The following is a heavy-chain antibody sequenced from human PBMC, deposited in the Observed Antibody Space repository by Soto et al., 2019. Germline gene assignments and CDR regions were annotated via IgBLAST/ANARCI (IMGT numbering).Heavy chain of an antibody. CDR1: GFTFSSYA. J-gene: IGHJ4*02. V-gene: IGHV3-30*04. Sequence: QVQLVESGGGVVQPGRSLRLSCAASGFTFSSYAMHWVRQAPGKGLEWVAVISYDGRKKYYADSVKGRFTISRDNSKNTLYLQRNSLRVEDTAVYYCARDPQYYVCSGGGEICFGYWGQGTLVTVSS. D-gene: IGHD3-22*01. CDR2: ISYDGRKK. CDR3: ARDPQYYVCSGGGEICFGY.